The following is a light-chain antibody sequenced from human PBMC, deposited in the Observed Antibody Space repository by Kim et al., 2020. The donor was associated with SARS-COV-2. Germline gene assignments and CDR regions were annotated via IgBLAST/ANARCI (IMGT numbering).Light chain of an antibody. V-gene: IGKV3-15*01. CDR2: GAS. CDR1: QSVNSN. CDR3: QQYNSWPPWT. Sequence: SPGESAILSCRASQSVNSNVAWYQQKPGQAPRLLIYGASTRATGIPARFSGSASGTEFTLTISSLESEDFAVYYCQQYNSWPPWTFGQGTKVDIK. J-gene: IGKJ1*01.